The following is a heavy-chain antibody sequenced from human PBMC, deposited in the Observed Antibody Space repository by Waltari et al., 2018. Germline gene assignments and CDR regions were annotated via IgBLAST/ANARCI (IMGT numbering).Heavy chain of an antibody. J-gene: IGHJ4*01. D-gene: IGHD6-19*01. CDR2: ISAYNGNT. CDR1: GYTFTSYG. CDR3: ARVGRKSSGWYHYFDY. Sequence: QVQLVQSGAAVKEPGASVKVSCKASGYTFTSYGISWVRQDPGQGLEGMGWISAYNGNTNYAPKLQGRVTMTTDTSTSTSDMELRILRSDDMAVYYCARVGRKSSGWYHYFDYWGHGTLVTVSS. V-gene: IGHV1-18*03.